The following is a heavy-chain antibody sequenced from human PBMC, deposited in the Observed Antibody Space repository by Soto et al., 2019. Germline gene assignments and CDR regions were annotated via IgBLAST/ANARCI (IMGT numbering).Heavy chain of an antibody. D-gene: IGHD3-10*01. V-gene: IGHV4-34*01. J-gene: IGHJ4*02. CDR1: GGSFSGYY. Sequence: PSETLSLTCAVYGGSFSGYYWSWIRQPPGKGLEWIGEINHSGSTNYNPSLKSRVTISVDTSKNQFSLKLSSVTAADTAVYYCARDQVFSYWGQGTLVTVSS. CDR3: ARDQVFSY. CDR2: INHSGST.